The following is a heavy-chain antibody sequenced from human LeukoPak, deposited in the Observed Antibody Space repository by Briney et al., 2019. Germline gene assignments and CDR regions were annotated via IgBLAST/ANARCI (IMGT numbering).Heavy chain of an antibody. CDR2: IYYSGST. V-gene: IGHV4-59*01. CDR1: GGSISSYY. D-gene: IGHD5-18*01. CDR3: ASNVDTTLVGLYWYFDL. J-gene: IGHJ2*01. Sequence: SETLSLTCTVSGGSISSYYWSWIRQPPGKGLEWIGYIYYSGSTNYNPSLKSRVTISVGTSKNQFSLRLSSVTAADTAVYYCASNVDTTLVGLYWYFDLWGRGTLVTVSS.